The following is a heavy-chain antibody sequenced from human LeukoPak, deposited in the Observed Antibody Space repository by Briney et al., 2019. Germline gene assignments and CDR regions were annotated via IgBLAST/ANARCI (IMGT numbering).Heavy chain of an antibody. Sequence: GGSLRLSCSAAAFTFSTYAMSWVRQDPGEGLEWVSAISGSGGSTYYADSVKGRFTISGDNSKNTLYLQMNSLRAEDTAVYYCAKGSWIQLWLIDYWGQGTLVTVSS. CDR1: AFTFSTYA. CDR3: AKGSWIQLWLIDY. V-gene: IGHV3-23*01. D-gene: IGHD5-18*01. J-gene: IGHJ4*02. CDR2: ISGSGGST.